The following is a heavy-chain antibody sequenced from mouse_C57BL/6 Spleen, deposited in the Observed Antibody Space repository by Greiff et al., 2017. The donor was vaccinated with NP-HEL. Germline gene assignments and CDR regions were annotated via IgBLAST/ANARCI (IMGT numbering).Heavy chain of an antibody. CDR3: TYYSNFAWFAY. Sequence: EVKVEESGGGLVQPGGSMKLSCVASGFTFSNYWMNWVRQSPEKGLEWVAQIRLKSDNYATHYAESVKGRFTISRDDSKSSVYLQMNNLRAEDTGIYYCTYYSNFAWFAYWGQGTLVTVSA. D-gene: IGHD2-5*01. CDR1: GFTFSNYW. CDR2: IRLKSDNYAT. J-gene: IGHJ3*01. V-gene: IGHV6-3*01.